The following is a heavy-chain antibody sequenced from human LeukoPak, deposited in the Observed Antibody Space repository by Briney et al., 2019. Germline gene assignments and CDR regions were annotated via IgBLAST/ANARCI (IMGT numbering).Heavy chain of an antibody. CDR2: IIPIFGTA. Sequence: SVKVSCKASGGTFSSYAISWVRQAPGQGLEWMGGIIPIFGTANYAQKFQGRVTITADESTSTAYMELSSLRSEDTAVYYCARRSSSWYYFDYWGQGTLVTVSS. J-gene: IGHJ4*02. D-gene: IGHD6-13*01. CDR1: GGTFSSYA. V-gene: IGHV1-69*13. CDR3: ARRSSSWYYFDY.